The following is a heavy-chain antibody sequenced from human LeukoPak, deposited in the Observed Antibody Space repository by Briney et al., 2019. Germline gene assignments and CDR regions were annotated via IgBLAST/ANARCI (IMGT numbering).Heavy chain of an antibody. V-gene: IGHV3-30*18. CDR3: AKGDAAGSSGWYDY. CDR2: ISYDGSNK. J-gene: IGHJ4*02. CDR1: GFTFSSYG. D-gene: IGHD6-19*01. Sequence: GGSLRLSCAASGFTFSSYGMHWVRQAPGKGLEWVAVISYDGSNKYYADSVKGRFTISRDNSKNTLYLQMNSLRADDTAVYYCAKGDAAGSSGWYDYWGQGTLVTVSS.